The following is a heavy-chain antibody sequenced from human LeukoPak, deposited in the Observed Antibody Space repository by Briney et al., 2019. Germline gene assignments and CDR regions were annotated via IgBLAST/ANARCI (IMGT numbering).Heavy chain of an antibody. J-gene: IGHJ4*02. V-gene: IGHV3-21*01. Sequence: GGSLRLSCAASGFTFSSYSMNWVRQAPGKGLEWVSSISSSSSYIYYADSVKGRFTISRDNSKNTLYLQMNSLRAEDTAVYYCAKDDSIVGATTADYWGQGTLVTVSS. D-gene: IGHD1-26*01. CDR2: ISSSSSYI. CDR3: AKDDSIVGATTADY. CDR1: GFTFSSYS.